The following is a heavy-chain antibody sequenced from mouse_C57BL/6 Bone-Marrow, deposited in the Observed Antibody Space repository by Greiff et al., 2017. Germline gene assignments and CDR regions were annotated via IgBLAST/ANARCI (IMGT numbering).Heavy chain of an antibody. D-gene: IGHD2-2*01. CDR1: GYTFTDYY. CDR3: ARRGGYPWYFDV. CDR2: IFPGSGST. J-gene: IGHJ1*03. Sequence: QVHVKQSGPELVKPGASVKISCKASGYTFTDYYINWVKQRPGQGLEWIGWIFPGSGSTYYNEKFKGKATLTVDKSSSTAYMLLSSLTSEDSAVYFCARRGGYPWYFDVWGTGTTVTVSS. V-gene: IGHV1-75*01.